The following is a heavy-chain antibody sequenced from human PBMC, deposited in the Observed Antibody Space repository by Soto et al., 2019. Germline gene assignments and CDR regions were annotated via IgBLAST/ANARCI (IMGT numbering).Heavy chain of an antibody. CDR2: IIPIFGTA. D-gene: IGHD2-15*01. J-gene: IGHJ6*02. V-gene: IGHV1-69*13. CDR1: GGTFSRYS. CDR3: ARGVVVVVAATRGDYYYYYGMDV. Sequence: SVKVSCKASGGTFSRYSISWVRQAPGQGLEWMGGIIPIFGTANYAQKFQGRVTTTADESTSTAYMELSSLRSEDTAVYYCARGVVVVVAATRGDYYYYYGMDVWGQGTTVTVSS.